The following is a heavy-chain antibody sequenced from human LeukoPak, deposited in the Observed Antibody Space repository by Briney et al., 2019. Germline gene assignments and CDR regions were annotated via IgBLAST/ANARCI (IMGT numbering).Heavy chain of an antibody. CDR1: GYTFTGYY. V-gene: IGHV1-2*02. D-gene: IGHD3-22*01. CDR2: INPNSGGT. Sequence: ASVKVSCKASGYTFTGYYMHWVRQAPGQGLEWMGWINPNSGGTNYAQKFQGRVTMTRDTSISTAYMELSRLRSDDTAVYYCAREEENSSGYPFDYWGQGTLVTVSS. CDR3: AREEENSSGYPFDY. J-gene: IGHJ4*02.